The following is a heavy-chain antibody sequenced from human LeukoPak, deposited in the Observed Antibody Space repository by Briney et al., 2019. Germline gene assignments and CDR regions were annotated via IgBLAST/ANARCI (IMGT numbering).Heavy chain of an antibody. CDR3: ASFGGYSYGYESFDI. CDR2: IYYSGST. V-gene: IGHV4-59*08. CDR1: GGSISSYY. D-gene: IGHD5-18*01. Sequence: SETLSLTCTVSGGSISSYYWSWIRQPPGKGLEWIGYIYYSGSTNYNPSLKSRVTISVDTSKNQFSLKLISVTAADTAVDYCASFGGYSYGYESFDIWGQGTMVTVSS. J-gene: IGHJ3*02.